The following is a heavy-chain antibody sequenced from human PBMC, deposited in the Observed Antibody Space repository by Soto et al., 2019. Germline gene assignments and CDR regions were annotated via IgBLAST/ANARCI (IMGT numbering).Heavy chain of an antibody. D-gene: IGHD1-1*01. CDR3: ARGRYGDY. CDR2: ISAHNGNT. Sequence: QVHLVQSGAEVKKPGASVKVSCKASGYTFTSYGITWVRQAPGQGLEWMGWISAHNGNTDYAQKLQGRVIVTRDTSTSTAYMELSSLISDDTAVYSCARGRYGDYWGQGALVTVSS. V-gene: IGHV1-18*01. J-gene: IGHJ4*02. CDR1: GYTFTSYG.